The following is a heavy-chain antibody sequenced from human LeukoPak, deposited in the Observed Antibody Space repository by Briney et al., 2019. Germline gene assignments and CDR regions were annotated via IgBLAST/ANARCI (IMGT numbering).Heavy chain of an antibody. J-gene: IGHJ4*02. CDR2: IYYSGST. CDR3: ARQKEMATFFDY. V-gene: IGHV4-39*01. CDR1: GASFSSGGYY. D-gene: IGHD5-24*01. Sequence: SGPWSLTCMFSGASFSSGGYYWAGIRQPPGKGREGIGSIYYSGSTYYNPSLKSRVTISVDTSKNQFSLELSSVTAADTAVYYCARQKEMATFFDYWGRGTLVTVSS.